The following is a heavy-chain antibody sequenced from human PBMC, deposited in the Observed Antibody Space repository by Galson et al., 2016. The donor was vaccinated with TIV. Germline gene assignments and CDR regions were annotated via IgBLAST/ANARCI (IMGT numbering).Heavy chain of an antibody. V-gene: IGHV3-23*01. Sequence: SLRLSRAASGVTFGHYAMTWVRPVPGKGLEWAAGHSGSRDRTFYADSVRGRFTISRENPKNTLYLQMNSLRAEKTAVYYCAKGNSNHDREYLYYYYGMDVWGQGTTVTVSS. D-gene: IGHD2/OR15-2a*01. CDR2: HSGSRDRT. J-gene: IGHJ6*02. CDR1: GVTFGHYA. CDR3: AKGNSNHDREYLYYYYGMDV.